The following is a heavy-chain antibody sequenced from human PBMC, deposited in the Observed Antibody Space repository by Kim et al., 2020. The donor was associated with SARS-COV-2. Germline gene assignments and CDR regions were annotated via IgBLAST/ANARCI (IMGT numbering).Heavy chain of an antibody. V-gene: IGHV3-48*01. Sequence: GGSLRLSCAASGFTFSPYSMNWVRQAPGGGLEWVSYITSTASNIKYSDSVKGRFTISRDNAKNLVYLQMNSLRAEDTALYYCARSVEGHFDVWGQGTPVT. CDR1: GFTFSPYS. D-gene: IGHD2-2*01. CDR2: ITSTASNI. J-gene: IGHJ4*02. CDR3: ARSVEGHFDV.